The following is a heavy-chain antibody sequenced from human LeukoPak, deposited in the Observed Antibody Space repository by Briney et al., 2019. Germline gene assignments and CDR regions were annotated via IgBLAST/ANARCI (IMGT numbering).Heavy chain of an antibody. CDR3: ARVTGYRIEDYFDY. D-gene: IGHD6-13*01. V-gene: IGHV4-59*01. CDR2: IYYSGST. Sequence: SETLSLTCTVSGGSISSYYWSWIRQPPGKGLEWIGYIYYSGSTNYNPSLKGRVTISVETSKNEFSLKLRSVTAADTAVDYCARVTGYRIEDYFDYWGQGTLVTVSS. CDR1: GGSISSYY. J-gene: IGHJ4*02.